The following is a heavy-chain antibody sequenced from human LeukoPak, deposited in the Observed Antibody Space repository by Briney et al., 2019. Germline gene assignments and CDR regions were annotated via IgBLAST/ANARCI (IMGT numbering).Heavy chain of an antibody. J-gene: IGHJ6*04. CDR2: ISGDGGST. CDR1: GFTFDDYA. D-gene: IGHD7-27*01. V-gene: IGHV3-43*02. CDR3: AKDFANWGLMDV. Sequence: GGSLRLSCAASGFTFDDYAMHWVRQAPGKGLEWVSLISGDGGSTYYADSVKGRFTVSRDNSKNSLYLQMNSLRTEDTALYYCAKDFANWGLMDVWGKGTTVTVSS.